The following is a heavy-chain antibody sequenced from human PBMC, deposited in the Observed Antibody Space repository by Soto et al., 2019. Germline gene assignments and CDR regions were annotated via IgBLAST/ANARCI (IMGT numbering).Heavy chain of an antibody. V-gene: IGHV3-7*01. J-gene: IGHJ4*02. CDR1: GFMFSSYW. D-gene: IGHD2-21*02. Sequence: QLVESGGDLVQPGGSLRLSCAASGFMFSSYWMSWVRQAPGKGLEWVANIKQDGSEMYYVDSVKGRFTISSDNAGNSLSLQMNGLRAEDTAVYYCVRTVSHCNIYYFDDWGQGTQVTVYS. CDR2: IKQDGSEM. CDR3: VRTVSHCNIYYFDD.